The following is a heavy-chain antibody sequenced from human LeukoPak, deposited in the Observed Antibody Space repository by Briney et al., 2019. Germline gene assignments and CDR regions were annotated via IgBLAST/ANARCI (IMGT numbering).Heavy chain of an antibody. D-gene: IGHD3-10*01. CDR2: INSDGSST. J-gene: IGHJ4*02. CDR3: ARDAPTMVRGVMAPDY. CDR1: GFTFSSYW. V-gene: IGHV3-74*01. Sequence: HPGGSLRLSCAASGFTFSSYWMHWVRQAPGKGLVWVSRINSDGSSTSYADSVKGRFTISRDNAENTLYLQMNSLRAEDTAVYYCARDAPTMVRGVMAPDYRGQGTLVTVSS.